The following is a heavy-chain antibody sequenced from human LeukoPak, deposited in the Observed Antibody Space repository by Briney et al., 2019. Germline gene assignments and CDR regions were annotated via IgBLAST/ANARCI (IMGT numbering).Heavy chain of an antibody. CDR1: GGSISSSSYY. CDR3: ARHLAWEYYFDY. Sequence: SETLSLTCTVSGGSISSSSYYWGWIRQPPWKGLERIGSIYYSGSTYYNPSLKSRVTISVDTSKNQFSLKLSSVTAAATAVYYCARHLAWEYYFDYWGQGTLVTVSS. V-gene: IGHV4-39*01. CDR2: IYYSGST. J-gene: IGHJ4*02. D-gene: IGHD1-26*01.